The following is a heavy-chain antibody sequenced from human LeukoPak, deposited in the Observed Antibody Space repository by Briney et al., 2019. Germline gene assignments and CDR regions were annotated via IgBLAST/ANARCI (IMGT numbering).Heavy chain of an antibody. Sequence: ASVKVSCKASGYTFTSYDINWVRQATGQGFEWMGWMNPNSGNTGYAQKFQGRVTMTRNTSISTAYMELSSLRSEDTAVYYCARLMVITTDYFDYWGQGTLVTVSP. CDR1: GYTFTSYD. D-gene: IGHD3-22*01. CDR2: MNPNSGNT. V-gene: IGHV1-8*01. CDR3: ARLMVITTDYFDY. J-gene: IGHJ4*02.